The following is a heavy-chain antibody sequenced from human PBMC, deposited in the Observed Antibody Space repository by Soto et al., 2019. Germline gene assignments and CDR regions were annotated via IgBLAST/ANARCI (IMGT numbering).Heavy chain of an antibody. CDR2: INHSGST. CDR3: ARTSRFDY. V-gene: IGHV4-34*01. CDR1: GVSFSGYY. D-gene: IGHD6-6*01. Sequence: QVLLQQWGAGLLKPSETLSLTCAVYGVSFSGYYWSWIRQPPGKGLEWIGEINHSGSTNYNPSLKSQVSXSVDTSKNQFSLKLSSVTAADTAVYYCARTSRFDYWGQGTLVTVSS. J-gene: IGHJ4*02.